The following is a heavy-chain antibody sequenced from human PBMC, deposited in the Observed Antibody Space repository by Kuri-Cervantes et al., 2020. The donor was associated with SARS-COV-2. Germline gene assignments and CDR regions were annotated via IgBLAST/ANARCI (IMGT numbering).Heavy chain of an antibody. CDR3: ARAYYYDSSGYYYDILDY. CDR1: GFTFSSYA. CDR2: ISYDGSNK. Sequence: GGSLRLSCEAFGFTFSSYAMSWVRQAPGKGLEWVAVISYDGSNKYYADSVKGRFTISRDNSKNTLYLQMNSLRAEDTAVYYCARAYYYDSSGYYYDILDYWGQGTLVTVSS. D-gene: IGHD3-22*01. J-gene: IGHJ4*02. V-gene: IGHV3-30-3*01.